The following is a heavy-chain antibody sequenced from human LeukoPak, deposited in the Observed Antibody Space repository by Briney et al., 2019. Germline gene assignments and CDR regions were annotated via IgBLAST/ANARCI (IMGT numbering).Heavy chain of an antibody. Sequence: PGGSLRLSCAASGFTFSSYSMNWVRQAPGKGLEWVSSISSSSSYIYYADSVEGRFTISRDNAKNSLYLQMNSLRAEDTAVYYCARGSIVGAYYYYGMDVWGQGTTVTVSS. CDR1: GFTFSSYS. CDR3: ARGSIVGAYYYYGMDV. V-gene: IGHV3-21*01. CDR2: ISSSSSYI. J-gene: IGHJ6*02. D-gene: IGHD1-26*01.